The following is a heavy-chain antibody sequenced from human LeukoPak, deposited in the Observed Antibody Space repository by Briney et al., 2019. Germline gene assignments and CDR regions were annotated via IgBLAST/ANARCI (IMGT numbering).Heavy chain of an antibody. CDR2: ISRDSGTI. Sequence: GGSLRLSCTASGFVFSDYSMNWVRQAPGKGLEWLSYISRDSGTIYYADSVKGRFTISRDNARNSLFLQMSRLRAEDTAVYYCASLPGAVAVDYWGQGTLVIVSS. CDR1: GFVFSDYS. V-gene: IGHV3-48*01. D-gene: IGHD6-19*01. J-gene: IGHJ4*02. CDR3: ASLPGAVAVDY.